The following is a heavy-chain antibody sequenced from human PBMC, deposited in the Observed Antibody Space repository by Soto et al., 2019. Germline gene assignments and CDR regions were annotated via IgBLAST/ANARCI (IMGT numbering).Heavy chain of an antibody. D-gene: IGHD4-17*01. V-gene: IGHV1-69*13. Sequence: ASVKVSCKASGGTFSSYAISWVRQAPGQGLEWMGGIIPIFGTANYAQKFQGRVTVTADESTSTAYMELSSLRSEDTAVYYCARDRLGDYVDYWGQGTLVTVSS. CDR2: IIPIFGTA. J-gene: IGHJ4*02. CDR1: GGTFSSYA. CDR3: ARDRLGDYVDY.